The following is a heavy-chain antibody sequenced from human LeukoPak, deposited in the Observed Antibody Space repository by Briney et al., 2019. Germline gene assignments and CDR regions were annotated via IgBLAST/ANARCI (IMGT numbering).Heavy chain of an antibody. CDR2: IYTSGST. CDR1: GGSISSYY. D-gene: IGHD3-10*01. V-gene: IGHV4-4*07. J-gene: IGHJ5*02. Sequence: SETLSLTCTVSGGSISSYYWSWIRQPAGKGLEWIGRIYTSGSTNYNPSLKSRVTMSVDTSKNQFSLKLSSVTAADTAVYYCARDLLEYGSGSYSLPNWFDPWGQGTLATVSS. CDR3: ARDLLEYGSGSYSLPNWFDP.